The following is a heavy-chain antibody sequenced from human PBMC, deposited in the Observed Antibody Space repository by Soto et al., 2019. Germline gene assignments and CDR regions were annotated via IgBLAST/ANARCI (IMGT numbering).Heavy chain of an antibody. CDR1: GISLSTRGVG. D-gene: IGHD2-15*01. CDR3: ARTVPPLRTPLRGFDL. Sequence: QITLKESGPTLVKPTQTLTLTCTCSGISLSTRGVGLGWIRQSPGKALEWLTVIYWNENKYYSPFLRSRLTIIRDTSKNQVVLTMTDMDPVDTATYYCARTVPPLRTPLRGFDLWGQGTMVTVSS. CDR2: IYWNENK. J-gene: IGHJ3*01. V-gene: IGHV2-5*01.